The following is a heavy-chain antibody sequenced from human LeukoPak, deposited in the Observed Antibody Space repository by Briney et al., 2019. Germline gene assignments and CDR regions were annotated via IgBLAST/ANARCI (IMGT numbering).Heavy chain of an antibody. J-gene: IGHJ4*02. CDR2: MNNDGRGT. V-gene: IGHV3-74*01. Sequence: GGSLRLSCAASGLTLSNYWMHWVRQAPGKGLGWVSRMNNDGRGTTYADSGRGRFTISRYNSKNTLYLQMSSLRAEDTAVYYCARGGSGGSHYFDYWGQGTLVTVSS. CDR3: ARGGSGGSHYFDY. CDR1: GLTLSNYW. D-gene: IGHD2-15*01.